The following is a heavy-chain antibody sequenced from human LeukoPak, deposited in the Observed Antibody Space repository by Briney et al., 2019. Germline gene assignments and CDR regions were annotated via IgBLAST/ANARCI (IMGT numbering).Heavy chain of an antibody. CDR1: GGSFRGYY. V-gene: IGHV4-34*01. Sequence: SETLSLTCAVYGGSFRGYYWSWIRQPPGKGLEWIGEINHSGSTNYNPPLKSRVTISVDTSKNQFSLKLSSVTAADTAVYYCARGEVVRRNWFDPWGQGTLVTVSS. J-gene: IGHJ5*02. CDR2: INHSGST. CDR3: ARGEVVRRNWFDP. D-gene: IGHD2-15*01.